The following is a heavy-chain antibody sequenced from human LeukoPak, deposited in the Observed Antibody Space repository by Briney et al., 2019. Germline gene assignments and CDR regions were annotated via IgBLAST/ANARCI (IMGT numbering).Heavy chain of an antibody. CDR1: GFTFSSYW. CDR3: AREALLAGDLPSPAFLDY. Sequence: PGGSLRLSCAASGFTFSSYWMSWVRQAPGKGLEGVANLKQDGSEKYYVDSVKGRFTISRDNAKNSLYLQMNSLRAEDTAVYYCAREALLAGDLPSPAFLDYWGQGTLVTVSS. V-gene: IGHV3-7*01. J-gene: IGHJ4*02. CDR2: LKQDGSEK. D-gene: IGHD2-21*02.